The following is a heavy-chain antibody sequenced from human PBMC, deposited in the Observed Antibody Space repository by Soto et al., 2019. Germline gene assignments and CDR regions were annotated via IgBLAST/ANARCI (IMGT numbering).Heavy chain of an antibody. J-gene: IGHJ4*02. V-gene: IGHV1-46*03. CDR1: GYTFTSYY. CDR2: INPSGGST. D-gene: IGHD5-12*01. CDR3: CREPPEGYHFDV. Sequence: ASVKVSCKASGYTFTSYYMHWVRQAPGQGLEWMGIINPSGGSTSYAQKFQGRVTMTMDTSTSTVHMELSSLRSEDTAVYYCCREPPEGYHFDVWGQGTPVTVSS.